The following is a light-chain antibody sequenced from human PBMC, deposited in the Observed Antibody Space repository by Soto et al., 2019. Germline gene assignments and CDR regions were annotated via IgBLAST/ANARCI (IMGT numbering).Light chain of an antibody. J-gene: IGKJ1*01. CDR3: QQYNNWPPWT. CDR2: GAS. CDR1: QSVSSN. Sequence: EIVMTQSPATLSVSPGDRATLSCRASQSVSSNLAWYQQKPGQAPRLLIYGASTRATGIPARFSGSGSGTEFTLTISSLRSEDFAVYYCQQYNNWPPWTFGQGTKVEIK. V-gene: IGKV3-15*01.